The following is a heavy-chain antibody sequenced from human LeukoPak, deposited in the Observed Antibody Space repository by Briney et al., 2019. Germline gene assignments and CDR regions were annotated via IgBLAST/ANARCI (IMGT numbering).Heavy chain of an antibody. Sequence: ASVTVSCTASGYTFTSYYMHWVRQAPGQGLEWMGIINPSGGSTSYAQKFQGRVTMTRDTSTSTVYMELSSLRSEDTAVYYCARGYSGYETFDYWGQGTLVTVSS. CDR3: ARGYSGYETFDY. J-gene: IGHJ4*02. D-gene: IGHD5-12*01. CDR1: GYTFTSYY. V-gene: IGHV1-46*01. CDR2: INPSGGST.